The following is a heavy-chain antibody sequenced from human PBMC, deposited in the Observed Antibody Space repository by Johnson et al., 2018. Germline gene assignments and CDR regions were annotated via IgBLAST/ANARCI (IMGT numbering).Heavy chain of an antibody. V-gene: IGHV3-49*03. CDR1: GFTFGDYA. Sequence: VQLVQSGGGLVQPGRSLRLSCTDSGFTFGDYAMSWFRQAPGKGLEWVGFIRSKAYGGTTEYAASVTGRFTISRDDSKSIASLQMNSLKTEETAVYYCTRDEGGYGDYDYYYMDVWGKGTTVTVSS. CDR2: IRSKAYGGTT. J-gene: IGHJ6*03. CDR3: TRDEGGYGDYDYYYMDV. D-gene: IGHD4-17*01.